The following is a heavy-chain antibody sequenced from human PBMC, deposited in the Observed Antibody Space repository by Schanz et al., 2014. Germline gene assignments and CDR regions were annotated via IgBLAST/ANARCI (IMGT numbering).Heavy chain of an antibody. Sequence: QVQLVESGGGVVQPGRSLRLSCATSGFTFSSYGMHWVRQAPGKGLEWVAVIWFDGNNKYYADSVKGRFTISRDNSKNTRYLQMNSMRAEDTALYYCAKDPHKDYGGKKKEGEIWGQGTMVTVSS. CDR2: IWFDGNNK. V-gene: IGHV3-33*06. J-gene: IGHJ3*02. D-gene: IGHD4-17*01. CDR3: AKDPHKDYGGKKKEGEI. CDR1: GFTFSSYG.